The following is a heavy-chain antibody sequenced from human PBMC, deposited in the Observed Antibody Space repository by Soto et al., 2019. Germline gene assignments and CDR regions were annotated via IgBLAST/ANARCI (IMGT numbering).Heavy chain of an antibody. V-gene: IGHV3-43*01. D-gene: IGHD3-10*01. CDR3: AKGVGLPKENYYYYGMDV. CDR2: ISWDGGST. CDR1: GFTFDDYT. Sequence: GGSLRLSCAASGFTFDDYTMHWVRQAPGKGLEWVSLISWDGGSTYYADSVKGRFTISRDNSKNSLYLQMNSLRTEDTALYYCAKGVGLPKENYYYYGMDVWGQGTTVTVSS. J-gene: IGHJ6*02.